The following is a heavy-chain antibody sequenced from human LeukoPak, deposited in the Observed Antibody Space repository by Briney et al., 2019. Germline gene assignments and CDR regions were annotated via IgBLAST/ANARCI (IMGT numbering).Heavy chain of an antibody. J-gene: IGHJ4*02. CDR2: ISGSGGST. V-gene: IGHV3-23*01. CDR3: ARSAANIVGAYYADY. CDR1: GFTFSSYA. Sequence: GGSLRLSCAASGFTFSSYAMSRVRQAPGKGLEWVSAISGSGGSTYYADSVKGRFTISRDNSKNTLYLQMNSLRAEDTAVYYCARSAANIVGAYYADYWGQGTLVTVSS. D-gene: IGHD1-26*01.